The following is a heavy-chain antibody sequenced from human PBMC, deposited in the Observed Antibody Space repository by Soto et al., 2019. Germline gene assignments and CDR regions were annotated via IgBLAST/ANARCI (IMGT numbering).Heavy chain of an antibody. D-gene: IGHD3-3*01. CDR1: GFTFSDYS. CDR3: VRDQPGDRDLWSGYLNPGYFQY. Sequence: EVQLVESGGGLVNPGGSLRLSCEASGFTFSDYSMNWVRQAPGKGLEWVSSISTGSSYIYYAASVKGRFTTSRDDAENSLHLQMLSLRAEDTDIYYCVRDQPGDRDLWSGYLNPGYFQYWGQGTLVTVSS. J-gene: IGHJ1*01. V-gene: IGHV3-21*02. CDR2: ISTGSSYI.